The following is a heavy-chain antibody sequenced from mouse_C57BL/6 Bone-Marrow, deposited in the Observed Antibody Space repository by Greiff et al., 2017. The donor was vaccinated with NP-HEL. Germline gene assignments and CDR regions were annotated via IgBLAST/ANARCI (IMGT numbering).Heavy chain of an antibody. CDR2: INPYNGGT. V-gene: IGHV1-19*01. CDR1: GYTFTDYY. D-gene: IGHD2-3*01. J-gene: IGHJ3*01. Sequence: VQLQQSGPVLVKPGASVKMSCKASGYTFTDYYMNWVKQSHGKSLEWIGVINPYNGGTSYNQKFKGKATLTVDKSSSTAYMELNSLTSEDSAVYYCARSDDGYYDAYWGQGTLVTVSA. CDR3: ARSDDGYYDAY.